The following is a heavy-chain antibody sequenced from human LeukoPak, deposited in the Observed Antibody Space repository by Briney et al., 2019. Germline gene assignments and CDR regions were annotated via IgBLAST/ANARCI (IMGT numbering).Heavy chain of an antibody. V-gene: IGHV1-2*02. CDR3: ARNPGSIAAAGEADY. Sequence: GASVKVSCKSSGYTFTGYYMHWVRQPPGQGLEWMGWINPNSGGTNYAQKFQGRVTMTRDTSISTAYMELSRLRSDDTAVYYCARNPGSIAAAGEADYWGQGTLVTVSS. CDR2: INPNSGGT. J-gene: IGHJ4*02. CDR1: GYTFTGYY. D-gene: IGHD6-13*01.